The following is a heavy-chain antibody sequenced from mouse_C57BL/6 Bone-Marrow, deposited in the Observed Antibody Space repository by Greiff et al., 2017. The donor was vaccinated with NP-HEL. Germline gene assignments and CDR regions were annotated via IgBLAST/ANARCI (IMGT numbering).Heavy chain of an antibody. CDR2: IDPEDGDT. CDR3: SYCDCPFAY. V-gene: IGHV14-1*01. Sequence: EVQLQQSGAELVRPGASVKLSCTASGFNIKDYYMHWVKQRPEQGLEWIGRIDPEDGDTEYAPKFQGKVTMTADTSTNTAYLQLSSLTSDVTAVYYCSYCDCPFAYWGQGTLVTFST. J-gene: IGHJ3*01. CDR1: GFNIKDYY.